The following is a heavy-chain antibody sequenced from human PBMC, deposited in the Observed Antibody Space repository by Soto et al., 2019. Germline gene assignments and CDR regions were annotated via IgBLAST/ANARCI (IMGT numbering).Heavy chain of an antibody. Sequence: SETLSLTCTVSGGSISGYYWTWIRQPAGKGLEWIGRIYTSGSTNYNPSLKSRVTMSVDTSTNQFSLILSSVTAADTAVYYCVRVHQWLAITYFDYWRQGTLVTVSS. CDR2: IYTSGST. D-gene: IGHD6-19*01. J-gene: IGHJ4*02. CDR1: GGSISGYY. V-gene: IGHV4-4*07. CDR3: VRVHQWLAITYFDY.